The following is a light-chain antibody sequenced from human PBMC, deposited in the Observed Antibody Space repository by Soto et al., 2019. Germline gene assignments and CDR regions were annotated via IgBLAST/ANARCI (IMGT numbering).Light chain of an antibody. V-gene: IGLV2-11*01. J-gene: IGLJ3*02. CDR3: CSYAGNKTVV. CDR1: SSDVGAYIY. CDR2: DVS. Sequence: QYALTQPRSVSGSPGQSVTISCTGTSSDVGAYIYVSWYQQYPAKAPKVMIYDVSRRPSGVPDRFSGSKSGNTASLTISGLQAEDEAVYYCCSYAGNKTVVFGGGTKLTVL.